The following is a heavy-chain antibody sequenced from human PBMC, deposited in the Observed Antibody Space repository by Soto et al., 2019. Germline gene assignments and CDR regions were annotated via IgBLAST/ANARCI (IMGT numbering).Heavy chain of an antibody. CDR2: ISYDGSNK. CDR1: GFTFSSYG. Sequence: GGSLRLSCAASGFTFSSYGMHWVRQAPGKGLEWVAVISYDGSNKYYADSVKGRFTISRDNSKNTLYLQMNSLRAEDTAVYYCAKEGPYYDFWSGPPRAKYYYYGMDVWGQGTTVTVSS. D-gene: IGHD3-3*01. J-gene: IGHJ6*02. CDR3: AKEGPYYDFWSGPPRAKYYYYGMDV. V-gene: IGHV3-30*18.